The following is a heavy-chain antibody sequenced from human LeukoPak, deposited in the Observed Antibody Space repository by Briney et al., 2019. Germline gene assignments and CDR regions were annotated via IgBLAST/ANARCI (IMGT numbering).Heavy chain of an antibody. D-gene: IGHD2-15*01. J-gene: IGHJ4*02. CDR3: ASRSSVAASGPG. CDR2: INQDGSEK. CDR1: GFTFSSYW. V-gene: IGHV3-7*01. Sequence: GSLRLSCAASGFTFSSYWMSWVRQAPGKGLEWVANINQDGSEKYYVDSVEGRFTISRDNAKNSLYLQMSSLRAEDTALYYCASRSSVAASGPGWGQGTLVTVSS.